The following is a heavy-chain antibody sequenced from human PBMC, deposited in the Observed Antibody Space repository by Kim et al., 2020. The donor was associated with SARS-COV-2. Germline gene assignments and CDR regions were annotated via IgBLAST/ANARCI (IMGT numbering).Heavy chain of an antibody. D-gene: IGHD6-19*01. Sequence: GGSLRLSCSASGFSFSNYAMSWVRQAPGKGPEWVAAVNNRGNPYCADSVRGRFTVSRDNTKNTLSLQMTSLRAEDTALYYCAKDHPSSGWPTFDYWGQGTQVTVSS. V-gene: IGHV3-23*01. J-gene: IGHJ4*02. CDR2: VNNRGNP. CDR1: GFSFSNYA. CDR3: AKDHPSSGWPTFDY.